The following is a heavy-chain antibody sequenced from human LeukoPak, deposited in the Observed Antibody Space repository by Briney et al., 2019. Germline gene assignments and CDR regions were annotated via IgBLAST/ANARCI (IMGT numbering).Heavy chain of an antibody. D-gene: IGHD3-10*01. CDR3: ARGHYYYGSGSSAHDY. CDR2: INHSGST. Sequence: PSETLSFTCAVYGGSFSGYYWSWIRQPPGKGLEWIGEINHSGSTNYNPSLKSRVTISVDTSKNQFSLKLSSVTAADTAVYYCARGHYYYGSGSSAHDYWGQGTLVTVSS. J-gene: IGHJ4*02. CDR1: GGSFSGYY. V-gene: IGHV4-34*01.